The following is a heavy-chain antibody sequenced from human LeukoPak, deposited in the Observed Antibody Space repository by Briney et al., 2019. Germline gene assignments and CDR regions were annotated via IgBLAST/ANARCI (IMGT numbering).Heavy chain of an antibody. Sequence: SETLSLTCTVSGASISSGSYYWSWIRQPAGKGLEWIGRIYTSGSTNYNPSLKSRVAISVDTSKNHFSLTLNAVTAADTAVYYCASYSGIYSAFEIWSQGTLVTVSS. CDR1: GASISSGSYY. D-gene: IGHD1-26*01. CDR3: ASYSGIYSAFEI. J-gene: IGHJ3*02. CDR2: IYTSGST. V-gene: IGHV4-61*02.